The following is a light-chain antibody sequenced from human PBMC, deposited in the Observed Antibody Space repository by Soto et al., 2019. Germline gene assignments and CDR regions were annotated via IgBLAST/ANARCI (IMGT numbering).Light chain of an antibody. J-gene: IGKJ2*01. CDR3: QLFYSFPYT. V-gene: IGKV1-8*01. CDR1: QGISSY. CDR2: AAS. Sequence: AMRMTQSPSSFSASTGDRVTITCRASQGISSYLAWFQQKPGKAPKLLIYAASTLQSGVPSRFSGSGSGTDFTLTISCLQSEDFATYYCQLFYSFPYTFGQGTKLEIK.